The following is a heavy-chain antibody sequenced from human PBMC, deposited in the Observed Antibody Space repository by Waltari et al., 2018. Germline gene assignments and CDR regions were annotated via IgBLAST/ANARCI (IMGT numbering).Heavy chain of an antibody. J-gene: IGHJ6*02. CDR1: GFIFSSSW. Sequence: EVQLVESGGGLVQPGGSLRLSCADSGFIFSSSWMSWVRQAPGKGLAWVANIKQDGSGKYYVDSVKGRFTISRDNAKNSLYLQMNSLRAEDTAVYYCARAFMDYYYGMDVWGQGTTVTVSS. CDR2: IKQDGSGK. V-gene: IGHV3-7*01. D-gene: IGHD3-10*01. CDR3: ARAFMDYYYGMDV.